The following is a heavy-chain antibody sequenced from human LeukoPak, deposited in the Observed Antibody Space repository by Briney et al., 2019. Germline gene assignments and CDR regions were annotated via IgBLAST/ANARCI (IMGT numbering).Heavy chain of an antibody. CDR2: INHSGCT. J-gene: IGHJ4*02. CDR1: GVSFSGYY. D-gene: IGHD1-26*01. V-gene: IGHV4-34*01. Sequence: WETLSLTCAVYGVSFSGYYWSWIRQPPGKGLEWIGDINHSGCTNYNPSLVSRVAISVNTSKYQFSLKLRSVTAADAAVYSCARGRWELLHWLVLATHVDYWGQGTLVTVSS. CDR3: ARGRWELLHWLVLATHVDY.